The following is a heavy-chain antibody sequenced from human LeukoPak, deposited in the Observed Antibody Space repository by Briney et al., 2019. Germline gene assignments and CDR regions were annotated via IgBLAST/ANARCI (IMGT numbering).Heavy chain of an antibody. Sequence: SETLSLTCAVYGGSFSGYYWSWIRQPPGKGLELIGEINHSGSTNYNPSLKSRVTISVDTSKNQFSLKLSSVTAADTAVYYCARRRGIRYFDWLLSAYFDYWGQGTLVTVSS. V-gene: IGHV4-34*01. CDR3: ARRRGIRYFDWLLSAYFDY. D-gene: IGHD3-9*01. CDR1: GGSFSGYY. J-gene: IGHJ4*02. CDR2: INHSGST.